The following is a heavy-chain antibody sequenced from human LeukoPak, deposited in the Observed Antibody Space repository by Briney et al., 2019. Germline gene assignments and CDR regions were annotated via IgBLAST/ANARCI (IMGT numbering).Heavy chain of an antibody. V-gene: IGHV3-30*04. CDR2: ISYGGSNR. D-gene: IGHD3-9*01. Sequence: PGRSLRLSCAASGFTFSSYAMHWVRQAPGKGLEWVAVISYGGSNRYYADSVKGRFTISRDNSKNTLYLQMNSLRAEDTAVYYCARDRNDILTGYWRGWRYYGMDVWGQGTTVTVSS. J-gene: IGHJ6*02. CDR3: ARDRNDILTGYWRGWRYYGMDV. CDR1: GFTFSSYA.